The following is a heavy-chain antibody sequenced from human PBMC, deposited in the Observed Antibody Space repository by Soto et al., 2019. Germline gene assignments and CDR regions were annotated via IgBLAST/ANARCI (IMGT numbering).Heavy chain of an antibody. J-gene: IGHJ6*02. CDR3: ARDQGEYYYGSGSGGYYYGMDV. CDR1: GGSVSSGSYY. CDR2: IYYSGST. D-gene: IGHD3-10*01. V-gene: IGHV4-61*01. Sequence: SSETLSLTCTVSGGSVSSGSYYWSWIRQPPGKGLEWIGYIYYSGSTNYNPSLKSRVTISVDTSKNQFSLKLSSVTAADTAVYYCARDQGEYYYGSGSGGYYYGMDVWGQGTTVTVSS.